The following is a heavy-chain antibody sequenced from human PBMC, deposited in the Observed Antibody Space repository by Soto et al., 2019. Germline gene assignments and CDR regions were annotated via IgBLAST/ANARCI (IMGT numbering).Heavy chain of an antibody. J-gene: IGHJ5*02. D-gene: IGHD1-1*01. CDR3: SSNDPGARFDP. Sequence: QVQLVQSGAEVKKPGASVKVSCKAPRYIFTAYFMHWVRQAPGQGLEWMGWINPNNGATHYGLSFQGRVPMTRDTSISTAYMELSSMRSDDTAVYYRSSNDPGARFDPWGQGTMVIVSS. CDR2: INPNNGAT. V-gene: IGHV1-2*02. CDR1: RYIFTAYF.